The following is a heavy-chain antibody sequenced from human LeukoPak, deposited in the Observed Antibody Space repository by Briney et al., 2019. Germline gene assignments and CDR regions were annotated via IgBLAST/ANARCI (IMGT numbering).Heavy chain of an antibody. V-gene: IGHV4-59*01. CDR1: GGSISSYY. D-gene: IGHD2-15*01. J-gene: IGHJ6*03. CDR2: IHYSGST. CDR3: ARTTEGYCRGRSCYSYYYYMDV. Sequence: SETLSLTCTVSGGSISSYYWSWIRQPPGTGREWIGYIHYSGSTNYNPSLKSRVTISVDTSKNQFSLKLSSVTAADTAVYYCARTTEGYCRGRSCYSYYYYMDVWGKGTTVTVSS.